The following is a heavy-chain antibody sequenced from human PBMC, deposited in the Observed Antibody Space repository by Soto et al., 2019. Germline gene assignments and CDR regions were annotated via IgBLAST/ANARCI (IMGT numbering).Heavy chain of an antibody. CDR3: ATESVDTAMEHRIGMDV. Sequence: EVQLVESGGGLVQPGGSLRLSCAASGFTFSSYSMNWVRQAPGKGLGWVSYISSSSSTIYYADSVKGRFTISRDNAKNSLYLQMNSLRDEETAVYYCATESVDTAMEHRIGMDVWGQGTTVTVSS. J-gene: IGHJ6*02. CDR2: ISSSSSTI. CDR1: GFTFSSYS. V-gene: IGHV3-48*02. D-gene: IGHD5-18*01.